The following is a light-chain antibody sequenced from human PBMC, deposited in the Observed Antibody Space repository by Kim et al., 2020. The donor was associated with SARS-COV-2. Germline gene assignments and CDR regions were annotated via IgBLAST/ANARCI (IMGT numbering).Light chain of an antibody. CDR2: DAS. J-gene: IGKJ4*01. CDR1: QSVYNY. V-gene: IGKV3-11*01. Sequence: SLSPGERATLSCRASQSVYNYLAWYQQKPGQAPRLLIYDASTRATGIPARFSGSGSGTDFTLTISALEPDDFAVYYCQQRSDWPLTFGGGTKLEI. CDR3: QQRSDWPLT.